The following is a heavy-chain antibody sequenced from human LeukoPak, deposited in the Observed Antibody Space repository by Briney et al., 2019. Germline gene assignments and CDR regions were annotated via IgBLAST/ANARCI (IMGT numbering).Heavy chain of an antibody. J-gene: IGHJ4*02. Sequence: MSGGSLRLSCAASGFTFSNYSMNWVRQAPGKGLEWVSSISSGSSYIYYADSMKGRFTISRDNAKNSLYLQMNSLRAEDTAVYYYARHDSGSFDYWGQGTLVTVSS. CDR3: ARHDSGSFDY. CDR2: ISSGSSYI. CDR1: GFTFSNYS. D-gene: IGHD3-10*01. V-gene: IGHV3-21*01.